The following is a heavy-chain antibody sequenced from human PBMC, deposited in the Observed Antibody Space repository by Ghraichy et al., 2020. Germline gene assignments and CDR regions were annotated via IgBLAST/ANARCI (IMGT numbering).Heavy chain of an antibody. D-gene: IGHD4-17*01. CDR2: INPVDSDT. V-gene: IGHV5-51*01. CDR1: GYSFTTYW. CDR3: ATLRPTVTANF. Sequence: GESLNISCKASGYSFTTYWIGCVRQILGKGLEWMGIINPVDSDTRYSPSFRGQVTLSVDKSISTAYLQWSSLKASDTAMYYCATLRPTVTANFWGQGTQVTVSS. J-gene: IGHJ4*02.